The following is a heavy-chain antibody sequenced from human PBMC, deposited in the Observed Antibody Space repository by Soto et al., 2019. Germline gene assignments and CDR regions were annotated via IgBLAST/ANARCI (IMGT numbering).Heavy chain of an antibody. CDR3: ARRGYSGYDMGMDV. D-gene: IGHD5-12*01. CDR2: INHSGST. Sequence: SETLSLTCAVYGGSFSGYYWSWIRQPPGKGLEWIGEINHSGSTNYNPSLKSRVTISVDTSKNQFSLKLSSVTAADTAVYYCARRGYSGYDMGMDVWGQGTTLTVSS. V-gene: IGHV4-34*01. J-gene: IGHJ6*02. CDR1: GGSFSGYY.